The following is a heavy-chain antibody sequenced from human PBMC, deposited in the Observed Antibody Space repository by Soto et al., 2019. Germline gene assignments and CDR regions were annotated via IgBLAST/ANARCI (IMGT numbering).Heavy chain of an antibody. Sequence: PGGSLRLSCAASGFTFSSYAMHWVRQAPGKGLEWVSVISSGSGNIYYADSVKGRFTISRDNAKNSLYLQMNSLRAEDTAVYYCARDTGFWSGYWISWGQGTLVTVSS. CDR1: GFTFSSYA. J-gene: IGHJ4*02. D-gene: IGHD3-3*01. CDR2: ISSGSGNI. CDR3: ARDTGFWSGYWIS. V-gene: IGHV3-21*01.